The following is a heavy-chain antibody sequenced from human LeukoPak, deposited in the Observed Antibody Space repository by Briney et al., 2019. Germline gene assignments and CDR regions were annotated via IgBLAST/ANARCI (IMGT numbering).Heavy chain of an antibody. CDR2: IYSDFST. Sequence: PGGSLRLSCAASGFTVSSNYMSWVRQAPGKGLEWVSVIYSDFSTYYADSVKGRFTISRDNSKNTLYLQMNSLRAEDTAVYYCAKNFNGYTTGFDYWGQGTLVTVSS. CDR3: AKNFNGYTTGFDY. CDR1: GFTVSSNY. V-gene: IGHV3-66*01. J-gene: IGHJ4*02. D-gene: IGHD5-24*01.